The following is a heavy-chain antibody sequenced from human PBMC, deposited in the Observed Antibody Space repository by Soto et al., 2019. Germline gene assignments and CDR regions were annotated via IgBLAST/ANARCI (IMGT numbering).Heavy chain of an antibody. D-gene: IGHD3-10*01. Sequence: QVQLQESGPGLVKPSETLSLTCTVSGGSVSSGSYYWSWIRQPPGKGLEWIGYIYYSGSTNYNPSLSRRVTISVDTSKNQFSLKLSSVTAADTAVYYCARDGGYRYYFDYWGQGTLVTVSS. CDR1: GGSVSSGSYY. CDR3: ARDGGYRYYFDY. CDR2: IYYSGST. V-gene: IGHV4-61*01. J-gene: IGHJ4*02.